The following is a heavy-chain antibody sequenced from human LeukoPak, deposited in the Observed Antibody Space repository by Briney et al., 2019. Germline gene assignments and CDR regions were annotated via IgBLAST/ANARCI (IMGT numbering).Heavy chain of an antibody. J-gene: IGHJ4*02. Sequence: GGSLRLSCAASGFTFSSYAMTWVRQAPGKGLEWVSAVSGSGSVTYYTDSVKGRFTISRDNSKNTLYLQMNSLRAEDTAVYYCATRITAAGFDYWGQGTLVTVSS. CDR3: ATRITAAGFDY. CDR2: VSGSGSVT. D-gene: IGHD6-13*01. CDR1: GFTFSSYA. V-gene: IGHV3-23*01.